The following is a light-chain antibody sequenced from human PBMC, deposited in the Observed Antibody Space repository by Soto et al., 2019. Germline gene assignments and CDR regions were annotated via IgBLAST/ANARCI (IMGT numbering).Light chain of an antibody. CDR3: SSYTGTSRPLYV. Sequence: QSALTQPASMSGSPGQSITISCTGSSSDGGRYNYVSWYQQHPGKAPKLVISEVSNRPSGVSDRFSGSKSGNTASLTISGLQSEDEADYYCSSYTGTSRPLYVFGTGTKVTVL. CDR2: EVS. J-gene: IGLJ1*01. CDR1: SSDGGRYNY. V-gene: IGLV2-14*01.